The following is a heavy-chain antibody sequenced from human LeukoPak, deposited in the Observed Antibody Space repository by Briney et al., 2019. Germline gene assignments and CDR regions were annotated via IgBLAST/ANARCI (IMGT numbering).Heavy chain of an antibody. Sequence: PSETLSLTCTFSGGSISSYYWSWIRQPPGKGLEWIGYIYYSGSTNYNPSLKSRVTISVDTSKNQFSLKLSSVTAADTAVYYCARVYGSGWFIDYWGQGTLVTVSS. V-gene: IGHV4-59*01. CDR1: GGSISSYY. CDR3: ARVYGSGWFIDY. D-gene: IGHD6-19*01. J-gene: IGHJ4*02. CDR2: IYYSGST.